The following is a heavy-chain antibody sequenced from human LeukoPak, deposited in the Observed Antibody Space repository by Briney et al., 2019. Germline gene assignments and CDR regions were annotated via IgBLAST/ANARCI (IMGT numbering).Heavy chain of an antibody. D-gene: IGHD6-19*01. CDR3: ASSTAVAGDYYFDY. Sequence: SVKVSCNASGGTFSSYAISWVRQAPGQGLEWMGGIIPIFGTANYAQKFQGRVTITADESTSTAYMELSSLRSEDTAVYYCASSTAVAGDYYFDYWGQGTLVTVSS. J-gene: IGHJ4*02. V-gene: IGHV1-69*01. CDR2: IIPIFGTA. CDR1: GGTFSSYA.